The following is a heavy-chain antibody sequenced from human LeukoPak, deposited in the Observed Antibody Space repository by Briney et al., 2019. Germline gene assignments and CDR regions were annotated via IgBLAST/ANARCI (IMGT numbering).Heavy chain of an antibody. Sequence: PGGSLRLSCAASGFTFSSYWMHWVRQAPGKGLVWVSRINSDGSSTSYADSVKGRFTISRDNSKNTLYLQMNSLRAEDTAVYYCAKLFGLAQQRVNFDYWGQGTLVTVSS. D-gene: IGHD6-13*01. J-gene: IGHJ4*02. CDR3: AKLFGLAQQRVNFDY. CDR2: INSDGSST. CDR1: GFTFSSYW. V-gene: IGHV3-74*01.